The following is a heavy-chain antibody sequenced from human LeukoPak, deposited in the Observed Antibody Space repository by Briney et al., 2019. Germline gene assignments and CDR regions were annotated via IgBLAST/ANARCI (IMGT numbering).Heavy chain of an antibody. CDR2: IYYSGST. J-gene: IGHJ3*02. D-gene: IGHD2-2*01. CDR3: ARHRMSTSCCDAFDI. Sequence: TSETLSLTCTVSGGSISSSSYYWGWIRQPPGKGLEWIGSIYYSGSTYYNPSLKSRVTISVDTSKNQFSLKLSSVTAADTAVYYCARHRMSTSCCDAFDIWGQGTMVTVSS. CDR1: GGSISSSSYY. V-gene: IGHV4-39*01.